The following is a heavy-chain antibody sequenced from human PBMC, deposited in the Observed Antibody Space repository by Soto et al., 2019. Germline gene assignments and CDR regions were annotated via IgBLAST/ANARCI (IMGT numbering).Heavy chain of an antibody. V-gene: IGHV1-2*02. J-gene: IGHJ6*02. CDR2: INPNSGGT. CDR1: GYTFTGYY. D-gene: IGHD3-22*01. CDR3: ASYDSSGYYAYYYYGMDV. Sequence: ASVKVSCKASGYTFTGYYMHWLRQAPGQGLEWMGWINPNSGGTNYAQKFQGRVTMTRDTSISTAYMELSRLRSDDTAVYYCASYDSSGYYAYYYYGMDVWGQGTTVTVSS.